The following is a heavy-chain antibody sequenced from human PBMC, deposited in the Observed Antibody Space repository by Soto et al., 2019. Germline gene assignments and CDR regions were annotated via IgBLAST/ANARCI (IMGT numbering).Heavy chain of an antibody. J-gene: IGHJ4*02. D-gene: IGHD6-19*01. CDR2: ISGSGGNT. Sequence: PVGSLRLSCAASGFTFSSYAMSWVRQAPGKGLEWVSTISGSGGNTYYADSVKGRFTISRDNSKNTLSLQMNSLRAEDTAVYYCAKDLCTYSSGSCYFDYWGQGTLVTVSS. V-gene: IGHV3-23*01. CDR1: GFTFSSYA. CDR3: AKDLCTYSSGSCYFDY.